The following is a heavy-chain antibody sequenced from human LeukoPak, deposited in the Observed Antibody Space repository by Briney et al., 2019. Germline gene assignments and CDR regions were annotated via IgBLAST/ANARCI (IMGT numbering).Heavy chain of an antibody. Sequence: AGGSLRLSCAASGFTFSTYWMSWVRQAPGKGLEWVANIKQDGSEKYYVGSVKGRFTISRDNAKNSLYLQMNTLRPEDTAVYYCARERQNKDFWSGGDYWGQGTLVTVSS. D-gene: IGHD3-3*01. CDR3: ARERQNKDFWSGGDY. CDR2: IKQDGSEK. CDR1: GFTFSTYW. V-gene: IGHV3-7*01. J-gene: IGHJ4*02.